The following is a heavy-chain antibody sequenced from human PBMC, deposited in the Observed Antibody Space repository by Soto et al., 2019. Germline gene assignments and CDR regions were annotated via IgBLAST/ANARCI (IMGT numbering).Heavy chain of an antibody. D-gene: IGHD6-13*01. Sequence: GGSLRLSCAASGFTFSSYGMHWVRQAPGKGLEWVAVIWYDGSKKYYADSVKGRFTISRDNSKNTLYLQMNSLRAEDTAVYYCARMDRQGQQLVLDYWGQGTLVTVSS. J-gene: IGHJ4*02. CDR1: GFTFSSYG. CDR2: IWYDGSKK. V-gene: IGHV3-33*01. CDR3: ARMDRQGQQLVLDY.